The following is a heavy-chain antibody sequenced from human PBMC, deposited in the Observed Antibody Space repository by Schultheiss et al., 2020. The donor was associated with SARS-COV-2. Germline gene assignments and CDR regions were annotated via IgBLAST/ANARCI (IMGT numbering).Heavy chain of an antibody. CDR2: ISGSGGST. D-gene: IGHD2-8*02. CDR1: GFTFSSYS. J-gene: IGHJ6*03. CDR3: ARNSWFRHYYYYYMDV. Sequence: GGSLRLSCAASGFTFSSYSMNWVRQAPGKGLEWVSAISGSGGSTYYADSVKGRFTISRDNSKNTLYLQMNSLRAEDTAVYYCARNSWFRHYYYYYMDVWGKGTTVTVSS. V-gene: IGHV3-23*01.